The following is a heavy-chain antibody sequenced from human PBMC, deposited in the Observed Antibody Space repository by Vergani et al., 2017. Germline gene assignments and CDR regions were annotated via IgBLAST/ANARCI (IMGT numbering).Heavy chain of an antibody. CDR2: IIPIFGTA. V-gene: IGHV1-69*01. D-gene: IGHD3-3*01. CDR1: GGTFSSYA. Sequence: QVQLVQSGAEVKKPGSSVKVSCKASGGTFSSYAISWVRQAPGQGLEWMGGIIPIFGTANYAQKFQGRVTITADESTSTAYMELSSLRSEDTAVDYCARDVWSGDYMGSQNYYYYMDVWGKGTTVTVSS. J-gene: IGHJ6*03. CDR3: ARDVWSGDYMGSQNYYYYMDV.